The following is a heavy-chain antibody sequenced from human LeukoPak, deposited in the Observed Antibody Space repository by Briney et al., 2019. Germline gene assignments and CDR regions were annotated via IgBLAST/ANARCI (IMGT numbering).Heavy chain of an antibody. CDR2: INPSGGST. CDR1: GYTFTTYN. J-gene: IGHJ4*02. Sequence: ASVKDSCKASGYTFTTYNIHWVRQAPGQGLEWMGIINPSGGSTSYAQKFQGRVTLTRDMSTRTAYMELSSPRSEDTAVYYCARDFGDYLHFDYWGQGTLVTVSS. D-gene: IGHD4-17*01. CDR3: ARDFGDYLHFDY. V-gene: IGHV1-46*01.